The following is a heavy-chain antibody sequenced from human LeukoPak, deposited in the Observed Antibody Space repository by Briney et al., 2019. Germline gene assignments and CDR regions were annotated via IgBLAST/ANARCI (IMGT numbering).Heavy chain of an antibody. CDR2: ISSRSSTI. CDR3: ARDLTGGSYWGPLGS. CDR1: GFTFSDYY. V-gene: IGHV3-11*04. Sequence: GGSLRLSCAASGFTFSDYYMNWIRQAPGKGLERISYISSRSSTISYLASVRGRFTISKDNAKNSLFLQMNSLRPEDTAVYYCARDLTGGSYWGPLGSWGQGTLVTVSS. J-gene: IGHJ5*02. D-gene: IGHD1-26*01.